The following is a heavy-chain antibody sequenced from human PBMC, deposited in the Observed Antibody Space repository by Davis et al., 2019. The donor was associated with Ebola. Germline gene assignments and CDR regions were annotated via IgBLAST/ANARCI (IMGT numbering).Heavy chain of an antibody. V-gene: IGHV3-53*01. J-gene: IGHJ4*02. Sequence: GGSLRLSCAASGFTVTSNYMNWVRQAPGKGLEWVSVMYSGGRTYYADSVKGRFTISRDNAKNSLYLQMNSLRAEDTAVYYCARVDTAMGKDYWGQGTLVTVSS. D-gene: IGHD5-18*01. CDR1: GFTVTSNY. CDR2: MYSGGRT. CDR3: ARVDTAMGKDY.